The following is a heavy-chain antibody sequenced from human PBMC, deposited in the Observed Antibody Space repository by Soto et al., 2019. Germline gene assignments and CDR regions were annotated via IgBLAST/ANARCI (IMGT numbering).Heavy chain of an antibody. Sequence: QVQLMQSGAEVKKPGSSVRVSCKASGGSFSAYGFCWIRQAPGQGLEWVGGTIPMSGKTHYAQKFQDRVTLTADKSTTKISLDMSRLRSEDTAIYYCALSPGGVFSWFDPWGQGTLVIIAS. J-gene: IGHJ5*02. CDR1: GGSFSAYG. CDR3: ALSPGGVFSWFDP. CDR2: TIPMSGKT. V-gene: IGHV1-69*06. D-gene: IGHD3-16*01.